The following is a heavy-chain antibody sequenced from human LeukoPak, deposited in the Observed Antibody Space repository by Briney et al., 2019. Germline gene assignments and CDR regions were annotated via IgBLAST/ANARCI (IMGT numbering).Heavy chain of an antibody. CDR2: IYTSGST. V-gene: IGHV4-61*02. CDR1: GGSISSGSYY. Sequence: PSETLSLTCTVSGGSISSGSYYWSWTRQPAGKGLEWIGRIYTSGSTNYNPSLKSRVTISVDTSKNQFSLKLSSVTAADTAVYYCARGRPFDIWGQGTMVTVSS. CDR3: ARGRPFDI. J-gene: IGHJ3*02.